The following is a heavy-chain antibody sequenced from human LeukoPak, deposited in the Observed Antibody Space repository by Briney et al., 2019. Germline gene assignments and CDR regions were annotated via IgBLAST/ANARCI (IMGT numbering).Heavy chain of an antibody. CDR3: AISGNYFTRDAFDI. V-gene: IGHV4-34*01. J-gene: IGHJ3*02. Sequence: SETLPLTCAVYGGSFSGYYCSWIRQPPGKGLEWIGEINHSGSTNYNPSLKSRVTISGDTSKHHFSLELRSVTAADTAVYYCAISGNYFTRDAFDIWGQGTMVTVSS. CDR2: INHSGST. CDR1: GGSFSGYY. D-gene: IGHD1-26*01.